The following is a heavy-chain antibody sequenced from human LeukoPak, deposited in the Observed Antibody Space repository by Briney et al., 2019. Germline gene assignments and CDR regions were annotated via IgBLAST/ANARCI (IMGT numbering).Heavy chain of an antibody. CDR3: ATRSTGVAATFDS. J-gene: IGHJ5*01. Sequence: PSETLSLTCTVSSGSISGSTYYWAWIRQPPGKGLEWIGSMYYSGSTYYNPSLKSRVTISVDTSKNQFSLKLSSVTAADTAVYYCATRSTGVAATFDSWGQGALVTVSS. V-gene: IGHV4-39*07. D-gene: IGHD2-15*01. CDR2: MYYSGST. CDR1: SGSISGSTYY.